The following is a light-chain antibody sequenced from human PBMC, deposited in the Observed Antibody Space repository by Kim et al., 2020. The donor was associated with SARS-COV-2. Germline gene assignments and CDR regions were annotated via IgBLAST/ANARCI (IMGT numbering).Light chain of an antibody. CDR2: AAS. CDR3: KESYITPFT. CDR1: QSISSH. V-gene: IGKV1-39*01. Sequence: DIQMTQSPSSLSASVGDRVTITCRTTQSISSHLNWYQQKPGRAPKLLISAASTLQGGVPSMFSGSGYETDFTLTISSLQPDDFATYFCKESYITPFTFGPGTKVDIK. J-gene: IGKJ3*01.